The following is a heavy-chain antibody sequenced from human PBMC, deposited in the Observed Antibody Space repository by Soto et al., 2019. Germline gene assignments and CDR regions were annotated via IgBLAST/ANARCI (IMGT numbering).Heavy chain of an antibody. Sequence: SETLSLTCTVSGGSISSSRCHWGWIRQPPGKGLEWIASIKYSGTTFYNPSLKSRVTISVDTSKNQFSLKLSSVTAADTAVYYCARDRSFLFTMVRSTGGGMDVWGQGTTVTVSS. CDR1: GGSISSSRCH. J-gene: IGHJ6*02. CDR2: IKYSGTT. D-gene: IGHD3-10*01. CDR3: ARDRSFLFTMVRSTGGGMDV. V-gene: IGHV4-39*07.